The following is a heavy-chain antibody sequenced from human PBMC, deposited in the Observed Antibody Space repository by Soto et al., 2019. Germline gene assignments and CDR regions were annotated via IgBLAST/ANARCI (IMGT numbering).Heavy chain of an antibody. CDR2: ISSSGSTI. CDR1: GFTFSSYE. V-gene: IGHV3-48*03. J-gene: IGHJ5*02. CDR3: ARTSRLNWFDP. D-gene: IGHD6-13*01. Sequence: PGGSLRLSCAASGFTFSSYEMNWVRQAPGKGLEWVSCISSSGSTIYYADSVKGRFTISRDNAKNSLYLQMNSLRAEDTAVYYCARTSRLNWFDPWGQGTLVTVSS.